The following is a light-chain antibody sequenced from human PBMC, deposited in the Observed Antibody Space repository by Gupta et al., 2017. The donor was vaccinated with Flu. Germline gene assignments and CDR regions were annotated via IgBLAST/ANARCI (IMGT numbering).Light chain of an antibody. V-gene: IGKV1-9*01. CDR3: QQLSSYPQT. CDR1: QGISSY. Sequence: DIQLTQSPSFLSASVGDRVTITCRASQGISSYLAWYQQKPGKAPKLLIYGASTLRSGVPSRFSGSGSGTEFTLTISSLQPEDFATYYCQQLSSYPQTFGQGTKVEIK. J-gene: IGKJ1*01. CDR2: GAS.